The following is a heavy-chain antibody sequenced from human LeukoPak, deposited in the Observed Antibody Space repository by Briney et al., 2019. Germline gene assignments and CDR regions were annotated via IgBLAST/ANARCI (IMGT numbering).Heavy chain of an antibody. CDR1: GGSLSGYY. CDR3: ARGWRDGYNYRRWPYYFDY. J-gene: IGHJ4*02. V-gene: IGHV4-34*01. D-gene: IGHD5-24*01. CDR2: INHSGST. Sequence: SETLSLTCAVYGGSLSGYYWSWIRQPPGKGLEWIGEINHSGSTNYNPSLKSRLTISVDTSKNQFSLKLSPVTAADTAVYYCARGWRDGYNYRRWPYYFDYWGQGTLVTVSS.